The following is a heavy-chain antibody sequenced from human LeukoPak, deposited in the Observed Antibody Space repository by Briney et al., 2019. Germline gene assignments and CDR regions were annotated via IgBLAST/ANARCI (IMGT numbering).Heavy chain of an antibody. J-gene: IGHJ4*02. Sequence: SETLSLTCTVSGGSISTYYWSWIRQPPGKGLEWIGNIYYSGSTNYNPSLKSRVSISVDTSKNQFSLKLSSVTAADTAVYYCARDAGFIAGYCSSGNCPFEYWGQGTLVTVSS. CDR2: IYYSGST. D-gene: IGHD2-15*01. CDR1: GGSISTYY. CDR3: ARDAGFIAGYCSSGNCPFEY. V-gene: IGHV4-59*01.